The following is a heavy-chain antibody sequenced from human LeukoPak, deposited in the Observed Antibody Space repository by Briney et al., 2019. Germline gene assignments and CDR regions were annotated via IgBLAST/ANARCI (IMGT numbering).Heavy chain of an antibody. CDR1: GGSISSYY. Sequence: SETLSLTCTVSGGSISSYYRSWIRQPAGKGLEWIGRIYTSGSTNYNPSLKSRVTISVDTSKNQFSLKLSSVTAADTAVYYCARVSSSSGYYYYYMDVWGKGTTVTVSS. J-gene: IGHJ6*03. CDR2: IYTSGST. CDR3: ARVSSSSGYYYYYMDV. D-gene: IGHD6-6*01. V-gene: IGHV4-4*07.